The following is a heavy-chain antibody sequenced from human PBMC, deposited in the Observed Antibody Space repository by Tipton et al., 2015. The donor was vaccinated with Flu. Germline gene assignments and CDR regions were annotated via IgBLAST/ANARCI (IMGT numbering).Heavy chain of an antibody. CDR3: ASSSSYGMDV. Sequence: TLSLTCAVYGGSFSGYYWSWIRQPPGKGLEWIGEINHSGSTNYNPSLKSRVTISVDTSKNQFSLKLSSVTAADTAAYYCASSSSYGMDVWGQGTTVTVSS. J-gene: IGHJ6*02. D-gene: IGHD6-6*01. V-gene: IGHV4-34*01. CDR1: GGSFSGYY. CDR2: INHSGST.